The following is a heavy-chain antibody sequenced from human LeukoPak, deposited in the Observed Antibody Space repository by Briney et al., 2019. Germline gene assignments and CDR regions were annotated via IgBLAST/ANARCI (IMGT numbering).Heavy chain of an antibody. CDR3: ARALRFLEWQFDY. J-gene: IGHJ4*02. D-gene: IGHD3-3*01. CDR1: GYTFTGYY. V-gene: IGHV1-2*02. CDR2: INPNSGGT. Sequence: ASVKVSCKASGYTFTGYYMHWVRQAPGQGLEWMGWINPNSGGTNYAQKFQGRVAITRDTSISTAYMELSRLRSDDTAVYYCARALRFLEWQFDYWGQGTLVTVSS.